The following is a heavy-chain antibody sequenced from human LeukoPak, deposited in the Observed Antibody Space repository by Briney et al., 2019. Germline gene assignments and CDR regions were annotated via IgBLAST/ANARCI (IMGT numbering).Heavy chain of an antibody. V-gene: IGHV4-30-4*01. Sequence: SETLSLTCTVSGGSFSGYYWSWIRQPPGKGLEWIGYIYYSGSTYYNPSLKSRVTISVDTSKNQFSLKLSSVTAADTAVYYCARAPGLRLGELSGFDYWGQGTLVTVSS. CDR2: IYYSGST. CDR1: GGSFSGYY. CDR3: ARAPGLRLGELSGFDY. D-gene: IGHD3-16*02. J-gene: IGHJ4*02.